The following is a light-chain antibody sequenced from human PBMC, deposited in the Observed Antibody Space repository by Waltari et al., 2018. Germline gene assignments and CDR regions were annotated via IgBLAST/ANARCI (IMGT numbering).Light chain of an antibody. J-gene: IGKJ1*01. V-gene: IGKV3-15*01. CDR2: GAS. Sequence: EIVMTQSPATLSVSPGERATLSCRASQRVSSKLAWYQQKPGQAPRPLIYGASTRATGIPARFSGSGSGTEFTLTISSLQSEDFAVYYCQHYDNWPPWTFGQGTKVEIK. CDR3: QHYDNWPPWT. CDR1: QRVSSK.